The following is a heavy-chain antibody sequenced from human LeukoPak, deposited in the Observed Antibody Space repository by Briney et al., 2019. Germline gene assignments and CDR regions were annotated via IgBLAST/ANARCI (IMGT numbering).Heavy chain of an antibody. D-gene: IGHD1-26*01. J-gene: IGHJ4*02. V-gene: IGHV3-64*01. CDR2: ISSNGGST. Sequence: GVSLRLSCAASGFTFSSYAMHWVRQAPGKGLEYVSAISSNGGSTYYANSVKGRFTISRDNSKNTLYLHMGSLRAEDMAVYYCSGGSYLYYFDYWGQGTLVTVSS. CDR1: GFTFSSYA. CDR3: SGGSYLYYFDY.